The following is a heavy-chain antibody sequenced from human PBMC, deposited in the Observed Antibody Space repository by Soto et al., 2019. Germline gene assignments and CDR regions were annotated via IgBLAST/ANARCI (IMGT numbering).Heavy chain of an antibody. CDR1: GGSISSYY. J-gene: IGHJ4*02. Sequence: SETLSLTCTVSGGSISSYYWRWIRQPPGKGLEWIGYIYYSGSTNYNPSLKSRVTISVDTSKNQFSLKLRSLTAADTAVYYCARVGTHPFFVSLGQGTLVTVS. D-gene: IGHD1-1*01. CDR2: IYYSGST. V-gene: IGHV4-59*01. CDR3: ARVGTHPFFVS.